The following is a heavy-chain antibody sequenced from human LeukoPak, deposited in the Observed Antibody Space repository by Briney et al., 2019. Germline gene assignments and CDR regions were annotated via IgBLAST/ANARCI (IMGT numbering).Heavy chain of an antibody. CDR3: APDPRGSDWSVDY. Sequence: GSLRLPCAASGFTFRNYAMSWVRQAPGRGLEWVSVISDSGGSTYYADSVKGRFTISRDNSKNTLCLQMNSLRAEDTAVYYCAPDPRGSDWSVDYWGQGTLVTVSS. CDR1: GFTFRNYA. J-gene: IGHJ4*02. V-gene: IGHV3-23*01. D-gene: IGHD3-9*01. CDR2: ISDSGGST.